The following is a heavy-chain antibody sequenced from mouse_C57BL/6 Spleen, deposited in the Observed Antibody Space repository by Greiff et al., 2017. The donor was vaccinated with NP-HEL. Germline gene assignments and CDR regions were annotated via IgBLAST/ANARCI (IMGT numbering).Heavy chain of an antibody. CDR1: GFNIKDYY. D-gene: IGHD2-2*01. V-gene: IGHV14-2*01. CDR3: APYGYDGTYYYAMDY. J-gene: IGHJ4*01. CDR2: IDPEDGET. Sequence: VQLQQSGAELVKPGASVKLSCTASGFNIKDYYMHWVKQRTEQGLEWIGRIDPEDGETKYAPKFKGKATITADTSSNTAYLQLSSLTSVDTAVYYCAPYGYDGTYYYAMDYWGQGTSVTVSS.